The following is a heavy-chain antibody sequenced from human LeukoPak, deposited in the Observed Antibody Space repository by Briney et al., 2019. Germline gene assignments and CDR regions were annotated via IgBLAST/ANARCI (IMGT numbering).Heavy chain of an antibody. D-gene: IGHD6-6*01. CDR2: INPCGGST. V-gene: IGHV1-46*01. CDR1: GYTFTSYY. J-gene: IGHJ2*01. Sequence: GASVKVSCKASGYTFTSYYMHWVRQAPGQGLEWMGIINPCGGSTSYAQKFQGRVTMTRDTSTNTVYMELSSLRSEDTAVFYCVRGASSIAALNPFWYFDLWGRGTLVTVSS. CDR3: VRGASSIAALNPFWYFDL.